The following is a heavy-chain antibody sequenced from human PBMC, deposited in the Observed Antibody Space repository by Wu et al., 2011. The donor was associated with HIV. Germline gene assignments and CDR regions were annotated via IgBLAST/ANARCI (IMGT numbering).Heavy chain of an antibody. CDR2: INPSGGGT. D-gene: IGHD3-10*01. CDR3: ARRAWLGPHYYFDY. V-gene: IGHV1-46*01. CDR1: GYTFTNYY. J-gene: IGHJ4*01. Sequence: QVQVVQSGAEVKKPGASVKVSCKASGYTFTNYYMHWVRQAPGQGLEWMGTINPSGGGTSYAQKFQGRVTMTRDTSTSTGYMELSSLRSEDTAVYYCARRAWLGPHYYFDYWGQEPWSPSPQ.